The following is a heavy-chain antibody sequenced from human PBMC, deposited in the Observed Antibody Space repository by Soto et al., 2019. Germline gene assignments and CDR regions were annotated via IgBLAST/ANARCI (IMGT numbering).Heavy chain of an antibody. CDR1: GFTFSSYA. D-gene: IGHD4-17*01. CDR2: ISYDGSNK. CDR3: ARDGSTDWLDP. V-gene: IGHV3-30-3*01. J-gene: IGHJ5*02. Sequence: QVQLVESGGGVVQPGRSLRLSCAASGFTFSSYAMHWVRQAPGKGLEWVAVISYDGSNKYYADSVKGRFTISRDNSKNSLDLQMNSLRAEDTAVYYGARDGSTDWLDPWGQGTLVTVSS.